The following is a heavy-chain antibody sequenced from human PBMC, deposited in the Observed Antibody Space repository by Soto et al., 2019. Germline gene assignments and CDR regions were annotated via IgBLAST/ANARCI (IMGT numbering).Heavy chain of an antibody. CDR3: ANSYGDYVSY. J-gene: IGHJ4*02. CDR2: IYYSGST. D-gene: IGHD4-17*01. Sequence: PSETLSLTCAVSGGSISSGGYSWSWIRQPPGKGLEWIGYIYYSGSTYYNPSLKSRVTISVDTSKNQFSLKLSSVTAADTAVYYCANSYGDYVSYWGQGTLVTVSS. V-gene: IGHV4-30-2*03. CDR1: GGSISSGGYS.